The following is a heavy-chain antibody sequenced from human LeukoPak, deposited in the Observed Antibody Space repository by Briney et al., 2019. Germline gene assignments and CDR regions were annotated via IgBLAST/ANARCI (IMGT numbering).Heavy chain of an antibody. CDR1: GFAFSNYW. CDR3: ARRAPTRYFDY. Sequence: GGSLRLSCAASGFAFSNYWMNWVRQAPGKGLEWVANIKQDGSETYYVDSVKGRFTISRDNAKNSLYLQMNSLRAEDTAVYYCARRAPTRYFDYWGQGTLVTVSS. CDR2: IKQDGSET. V-gene: IGHV3-7*01. D-gene: IGHD5-24*01. J-gene: IGHJ4*02.